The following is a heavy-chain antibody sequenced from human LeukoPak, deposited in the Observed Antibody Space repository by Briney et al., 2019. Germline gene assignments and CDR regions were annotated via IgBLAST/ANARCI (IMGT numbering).Heavy chain of an antibody. J-gene: IGHJ4*02. CDR3: ATNVAAWTVGVGELGDPQYFDY. Sequence: ASVKVSCKVSGYTLTELSMHWVRRAPGKGLEWMGGFDPEDGETIYAQKFQGRVTMTEDTSTDTAYMELSSLRSEDTAVYYCATNVAAWTVGVGELGDPQYFDYWGQGTLVTVSS. V-gene: IGHV1-24*01. CDR2: FDPEDGET. CDR1: GYTLTELS. D-gene: IGHD4-23*01.